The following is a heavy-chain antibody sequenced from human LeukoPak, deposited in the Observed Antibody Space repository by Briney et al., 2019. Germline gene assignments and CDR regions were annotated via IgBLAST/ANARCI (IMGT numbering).Heavy chain of an antibody. D-gene: IGHD5-24*01. Sequence: GGSLRLSCAASGFTFSDYDIHWVRQAPGKGLEWVAIIYVDGSTAYYADSVKGRFTISRDNFKNTLYLQMNSLRAEDTAVYFCVSTTDGHNWGPFAFWGQGTLVTVSS. CDR2: IYVDGSTA. CDR1: GFTFSDYD. V-gene: IGHV3-33*01. J-gene: IGHJ4*02. CDR3: VSTTDGHNWGPFAF.